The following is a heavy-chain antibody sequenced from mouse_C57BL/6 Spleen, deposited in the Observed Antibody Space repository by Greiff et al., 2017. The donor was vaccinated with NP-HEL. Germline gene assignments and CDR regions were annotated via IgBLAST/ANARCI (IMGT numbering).Heavy chain of an antibody. D-gene: IGHD4-1*01. CDR1: GYSITSGYY. V-gene: IGHV3-6*01. J-gene: IGHJ4*01. Sequence: EVKLQESGPGLVKPSQSLSLTCSVTGYSITSGYYWNWIRQFPGNKLEWMGYISYDGSNNYNPSLKNRISIPRDTSKNQFFLTLNSVATEDTDTYYCARGAGTHSAMGYWGQGTSVTVSS. CDR2: ISYDGSN. CDR3: ARGAGTHSAMGY.